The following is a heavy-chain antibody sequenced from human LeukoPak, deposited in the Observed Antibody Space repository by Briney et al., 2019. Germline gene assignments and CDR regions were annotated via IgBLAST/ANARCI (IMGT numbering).Heavy chain of an antibody. CDR1: GGSISSYY. D-gene: IGHD1/OR15-1a*01. V-gene: IGHV4-59*08. J-gene: IGHJ4*02. CDR2: VYYSGST. CDR3: ARSIIGTRSKFDY. Sequence: PSETLSLTCTVSGGSISSYYWSWIRQPPGKGLEWIGYVYYSGSTNYNPFLKSRVTISVDTSKNHFSLKLSSVTAADTAVYSCARSIIGTRSKFDYWGQGTLVTVSS.